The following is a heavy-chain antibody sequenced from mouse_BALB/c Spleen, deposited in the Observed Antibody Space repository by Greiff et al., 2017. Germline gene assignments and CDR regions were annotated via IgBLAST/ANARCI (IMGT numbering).Heavy chain of an antibody. J-gene: IGHJ2*01. CDR3: ARYDGYSYYFDY. D-gene: IGHD2-3*01. V-gene: IGHV3-2*02. CDR2: ISYSGST. Sequence: EVQRVESGPGLVKPSQSLSLTCTVTGYSITSDYAWNWIRQFPGNKLEWMGYISYSGSTSYNPSLKSRISITRDTSKNQFFLQLNSVTTEDTATYYCARYDGYSYYFDYWGQGTTLTVSS. CDR1: GYSITSDYA.